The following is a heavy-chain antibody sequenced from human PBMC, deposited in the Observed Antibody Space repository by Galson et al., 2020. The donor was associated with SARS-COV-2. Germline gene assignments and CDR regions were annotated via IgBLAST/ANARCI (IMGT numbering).Heavy chain of an antibody. D-gene: IGHD6-19*01. CDR3: AKDSSGSYAYYYMDV. V-gene: IGHV3-23*01. J-gene: IGHJ6*03. CDR1: GFTFRTYA. Sequence: GESLKISCAASGFTFRTYAMSWVRQAPGKGLEWVSAITSRGADTFYADSVKGRFTISRDNSKNTLYLQMNSLRAEDTAVYYCAKDSSGSYAYYYMDVWGKGTTVTVSS. CDR2: ITSRGADT.